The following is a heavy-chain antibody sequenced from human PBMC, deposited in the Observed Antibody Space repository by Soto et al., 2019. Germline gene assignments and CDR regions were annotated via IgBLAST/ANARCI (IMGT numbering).Heavy chain of an antibody. D-gene: IGHD4-17*01. V-gene: IGHV4-30-4*01. CDR1: GGSISGGVGGLYY. CDR3: AREVIPLTTDWYFDL. Sequence: QLQLRESGPGLVKPSETLSLTCTVSGGSISGGVGGLYYWSWIRQPPGKGQEWIGYIYDSGSTYYTPSLKTRLTISVDTSKHQCSLRLSSVTAADTAVYYCAREVIPLTTDWYFDLWGRGTLVTVSS. J-gene: IGHJ2*01. CDR2: IYDSGST.